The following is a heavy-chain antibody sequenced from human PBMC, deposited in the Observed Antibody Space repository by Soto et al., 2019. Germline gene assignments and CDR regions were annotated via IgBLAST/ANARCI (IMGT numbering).Heavy chain of an antibody. Sequence: QVQLVQSGAEVKKPVSSVKVSCKASGGTFSSYAISWVRQAPGQGLEWMGGIIPIFGTANYAQKFQGRVTITADESTSTAYMELSSLRSEDTAVYYCARDRSTDSSGYLYWFDPWGQGTLVTVSS. J-gene: IGHJ5*02. CDR2: IIPIFGTA. D-gene: IGHD3-22*01. CDR1: GGTFSSYA. CDR3: ARDRSTDSSGYLYWFDP. V-gene: IGHV1-69*01.